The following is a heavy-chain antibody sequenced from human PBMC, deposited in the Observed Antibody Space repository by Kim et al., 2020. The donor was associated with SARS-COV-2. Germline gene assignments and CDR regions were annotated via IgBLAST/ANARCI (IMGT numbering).Heavy chain of an antibody. D-gene: IGHD6-25*01. CDR1: GFTFSNSG. CDR3: AKERVGSGWGSYHEY. V-gene: IGHV3-23*01. J-gene: IGHJ4*02. CDR2: IGVGGST. Sequence: GGSLRRSCTASGFTFSNSGMAWVRQAPGKGKEWVSAIGVGGSTFYPDSVRGRFIISRDNSENTLYLQMNSLRAEDTAIYYCAKERVGSGWGSYHEYWGQGTLVTVSS.